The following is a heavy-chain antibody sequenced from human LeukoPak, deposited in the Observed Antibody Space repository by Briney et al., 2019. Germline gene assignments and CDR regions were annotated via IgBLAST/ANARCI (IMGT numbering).Heavy chain of an antibody. J-gene: IGHJ4*02. CDR2: ITNDGSST. Sequence: PGGSLRLSCAASGLTFSSHWMHWVRQAPGKGLVWVSRITNDGSSTTYADSVKGRFTISRDNAKNMLYLQVNSLRAEDTALYYCARKYSGTNPFDYWGQGTLVTVSS. CDR3: ARKYSGTNPFDY. D-gene: IGHD1-26*01. V-gene: IGHV3-74*01. CDR1: GLTFSSHW.